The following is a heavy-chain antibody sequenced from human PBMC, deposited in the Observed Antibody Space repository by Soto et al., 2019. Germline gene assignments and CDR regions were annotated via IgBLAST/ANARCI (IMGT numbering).Heavy chain of an antibody. Sequence: SVKVSCKASGCTFSSYAISWVRQAPGQGLEWMGGIIPIFGTANYAQKFQGRVTITADESTSTAYMELSSLRSEDTAVYYCAGAGMVVASFNWLDPWGKGTLVTVSS. V-gene: IGHV1-69*13. D-gene: IGHD2-21*01. CDR3: AGAGMVVASFNWLDP. CDR2: IIPIFGTA. J-gene: IGHJ5*02. CDR1: GCTFSSYA.